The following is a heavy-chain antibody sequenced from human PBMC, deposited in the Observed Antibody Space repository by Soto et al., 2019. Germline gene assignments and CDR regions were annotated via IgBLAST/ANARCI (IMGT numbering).Heavy chain of an antibody. CDR1: GFTFSSYA. D-gene: IGHD2-2*01. V-gene: IGHV3-23*01. Sequence: EVQLLESGGTLVQPGGSLRLSCAASGFTFSSYAMSWVRQAPGKGLEWVSGISGSGGGTYYADSVKGRFSISRDNSKTTLYLQMNSLRAEDTAVYYCAKEYSPCSSISCSVSIPDYWGQGTLVTVAS. CDR3: AKEYSPCSSISCSVSIPDY. CDR2: ISGSGGGT. J-gene: IGHJ4*02.